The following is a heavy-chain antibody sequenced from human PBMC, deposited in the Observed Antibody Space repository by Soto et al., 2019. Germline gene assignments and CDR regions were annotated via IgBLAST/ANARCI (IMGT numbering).Heavy chain of an antibody. D-gene: IGHD3-3*01. CDR1: GYTFTSYG. CDR2: ISAYNGNT. J-gene: IGHJ6*02. CDR3: ARLGRITIFGVVKDYYGMDV. Sequence: XSVKVSCKASGYTFTSYGISWVRQAPGQGLEWMGWISAYNGNTNYAQKLQGRVTMTTDTSTSTAYMELRSLRSDDTAVYYCARLGRITIFGVVKDYYGMDVWGQGTTVTSP. V-gene: IGHV1-18*04.